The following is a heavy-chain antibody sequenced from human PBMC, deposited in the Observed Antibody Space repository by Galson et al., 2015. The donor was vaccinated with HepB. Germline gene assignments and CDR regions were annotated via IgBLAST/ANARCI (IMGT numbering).Heavy chain of an antibody. CDR3: ARIGDVYNSAFGY. CDR2: IYTGGST. J-gene: IGHJ4*02. Sequence: SLRLSCAASGFTVSSNYMTWVRQAPGKGLEWVSVIYTGGSTYYADSVKGRFTISRDKSNNTLHLQMDSLRAEDTAVYYCARIGDVYNSAFGYWGQGTLVTVSS. CDR1: GFTVSSNY. D-gene: IGHD5-24*01. V-gene: IGHV3-66*01.